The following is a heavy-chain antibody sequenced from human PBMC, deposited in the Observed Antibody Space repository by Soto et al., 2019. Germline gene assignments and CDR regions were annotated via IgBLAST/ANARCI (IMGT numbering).Heavy chain of an antibody. D-gene: IGHD3-10*01. V-gene: IGHV3-21*01. CDR3: AREKYYYGSGGCGY. J-gene: IGHJ4*02. CDR2: ISSSSSYI. Sequence: EVQLVESGGGLVKPGGSLRLSCAASGFTFSSYSMNWVRQAPGKGLDWVSSISSSSSYIYYTDSVQGRFTISRDNAKNSLYLQMNSLRAEDTAVYYCAREKYYYGSGGCGYWGQGTLVTVSS. CDR1: GFTFSSYS.